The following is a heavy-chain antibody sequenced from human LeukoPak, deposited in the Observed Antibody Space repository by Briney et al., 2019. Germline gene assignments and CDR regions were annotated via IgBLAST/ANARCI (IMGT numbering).Heavy chain of an antibody. D-gene: IGHD6-6*01. CDR2: IYHSGST. CDR1: GASITTYY. CDR3: AREYSTSSEGDYFDY. Sequence: SETLSLTCTVSGASITTYYWTWIRQPPGKVLEWIGYIYHSGSTNYNPSLKSRVTISLDTSRNQFSLRLSSVTAADTAVFCAREYSTSSEGDYFDYWGQGSLVTVSS. J-gene: IGHJ4*02. V-gene: IGHV4-59*01.